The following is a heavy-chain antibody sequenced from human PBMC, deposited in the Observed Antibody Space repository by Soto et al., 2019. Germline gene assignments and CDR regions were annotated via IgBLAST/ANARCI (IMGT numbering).Heavy chain of an antibody. CDR2: IKQDGSEK. J-gene: IGHJ4*02. V-gene: IGHV3-7*01. CDR3: ARRPEMDY. CDR1: GFIFSSYC. Sequence: PXGCLRVSCAASGFIFSSYCMSWVRQAPGKGLEWVANIKQDGSEKYYVDSVKGRFTISRDNAKNSLYLQMNSLRAEDTAVYYCARRPEMDYWGQGTLVTVSS.